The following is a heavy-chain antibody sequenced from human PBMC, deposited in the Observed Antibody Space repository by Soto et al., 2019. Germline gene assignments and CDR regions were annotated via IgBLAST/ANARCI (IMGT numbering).Heavy chain of an antibody. D-gene: IGHD1-26*01. CDR3: ARGGSYYANYYYYGMDV. Sequence: QVQLQQWGAGLLKPSETLSLTCAVYGGSFSGYYWSWIRQPPGKGLEWIGEINHTGSTNYNPSLKSRVTISVDTPKNQFSLKLSSVTAAETAVYYCARGGSYYANYYYYGMDVWGQGTTVTVSS. CDR2: INHTGST. J-gene: IGHJ6*02. V-gene: IGHV4-34*01. CDR1: GGSFSGYY.